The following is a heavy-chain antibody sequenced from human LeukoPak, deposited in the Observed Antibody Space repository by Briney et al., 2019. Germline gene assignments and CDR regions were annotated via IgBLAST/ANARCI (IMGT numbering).Heavy chain of an antibody. CDR2: INPNSGGT. Sequence: ASVKVSCKASGYTFTSYYMHWVRQAPGQGLEWMGWINPNSGGTNYAQKFQGRVTMTRDTSISTAYMELSRLRSDDTAVYYCARDPGGGVAYYYYYMDVWGKGTTVTISS. CDR1: GYTFTSYY. D-gene: IGHD3-16*01. V-gene: IGHV1-2*02. CDR3: ARDPGGGVAYYYYYMDV. J-gene: IGHJ6*03.